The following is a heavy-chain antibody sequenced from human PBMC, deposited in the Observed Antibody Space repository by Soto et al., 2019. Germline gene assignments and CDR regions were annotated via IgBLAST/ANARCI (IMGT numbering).Heavy chain of an antibody. CDR3: ARDKDRQQLGGNYYYGIDV. J-gene: IGHJ6*02. D-gene: IGHD2-15*01. CDR1: GGTFGNSA. V-gene: IGHV1-69*12. Sequence: QVQLVQSGAEVKKPGSSVTVSCKASGGTFGNSAISWVRQAPGQGLEWMGGIIPIFSIPDYAQKFQGRITITADDSTTTAYMELTSLKSEDTAVYYCARDKDRQQLGGNYYYGIDVWGQGTTVTVSS. CDR2: IIPIFSIP.